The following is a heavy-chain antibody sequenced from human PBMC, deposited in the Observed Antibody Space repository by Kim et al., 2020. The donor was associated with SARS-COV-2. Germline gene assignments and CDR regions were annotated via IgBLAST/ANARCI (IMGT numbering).Heavy chain of an antibody. CDR3: ASPLIREYSYGHYWYFDL. V-gene: IGHV4-39*01. D-gene: IGHD5-18*01. CDR2: IYYSGST. CDR1: GGSISSSSYY. Sequence: SETLSLTCTVSGGSISSSSYYWGWIRQPPGKGLEWIGSIYYSGSTYYNPSLKSRVTISVDTSKNQFSLKLSSVTAADTAVYYCASPLIREYSYGHYWYFDLWGRGTLLTVSS. J-gene: IGHJ2*01.